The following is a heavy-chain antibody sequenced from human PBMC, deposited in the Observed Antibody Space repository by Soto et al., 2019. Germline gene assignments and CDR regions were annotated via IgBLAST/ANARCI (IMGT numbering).Heavy chain of an antibody. J-gene: IGHJ6*02. Sequence: GESLKISCKASGYSFSTYWIAWVRQMPGKGLEWMGNIFPLDSDTRYGPSFEGQVTISADTSIDTAYLQWNSLKASDSAIYYCARHLASGFHTTHYYGVDVWGQGTTVTV. CDR1: GYSFSTYW. CDR2: IFPLDSDT. CDR3: ARHLASGFHTTHYYGVDV. V-gene: IGHV5-51*01. D-gene: IGHD3-3*01.